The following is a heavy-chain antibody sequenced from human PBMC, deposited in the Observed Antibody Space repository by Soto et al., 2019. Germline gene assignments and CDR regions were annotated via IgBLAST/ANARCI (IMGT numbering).Heavy chain of an antibody. CDR1: GFTFSSYA. Sequence: QVQLVESGGGVVQPGRSLRLSCAASGFTFSSYAMHWVRRAPGKGLEWMAVMSYDGSNKYYADSVKGRFTISRDNSKNTRFRQMNSLRPEGTALYYCARDGGAYWGQGTLVIVSS. CDR3: ARDGGAY. CDR2: MSYDGSNK. J-gene: IGHJ4*02. D-gene: IGHD3-16*01. V-gene: IGHV3-30*14.